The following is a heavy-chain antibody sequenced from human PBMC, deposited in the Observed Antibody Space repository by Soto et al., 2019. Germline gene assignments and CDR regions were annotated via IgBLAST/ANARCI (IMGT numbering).Heavy chain of an antibody. D-gene: IGHD3-22*01. CDR2: IYYSGGT. J-gene: IGHJ5*02. Sequence: PSETLSLTCTVSGGSISSGGYYWSWIRQHPGKGLEWIGYIYYSGGTYYNPSLKSRVTISVDTSKNQFSLKLSSVTAADTAVYYCARARQYYDSEFDPWGQGTLVTVSS. CDR3: ARARQYYDSEFDP. V-gene: IGHV4-31*03. CDR1: GGSISSGGYY.